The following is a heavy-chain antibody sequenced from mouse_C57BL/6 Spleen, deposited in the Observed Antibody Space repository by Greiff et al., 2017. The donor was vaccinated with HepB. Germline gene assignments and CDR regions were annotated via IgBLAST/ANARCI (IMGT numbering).Heavy chain of an antibody. Sequence: VQLQQSGAELVKPGASVKMSCKASGYTFTTYPIEWMKQNHGKSLEWIGNFHPCNDDTKYNEKFKGKATLTVEKSSSTVYLELSRLTSDDSAVYYCARSLTAQATWFAYWGQGTLVTVSA. CDR3: ARSLTAQATWFAY. CDR2: FHPCNDDT. V-gene: IGHV1-47*01. D-gene: IGHD3-2*02. J-gene: IGHJ3*01. CDR1: GYTFTTYP.